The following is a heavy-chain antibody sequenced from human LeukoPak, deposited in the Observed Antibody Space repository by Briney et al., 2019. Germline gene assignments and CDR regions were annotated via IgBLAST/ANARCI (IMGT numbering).Heavy chain of an antibody. D-gene: IGHD2-15*01. V-gene: IGHV1-2*02. Sequence: ASMKVSCKTSGYTFTTYFIHWVRQAPGQGLEWMGGINPYSGDTKYAQEFQGRVTMTRDTSISTAYMELSRLMSDDTAVYYCARYWAEPAATDDAFDIWGQGTMVVVSS. J-gene: IGHJ3*02. CDR3: ARYWAEPAATDDAFDI. CDR2: INPYSGDT. CDR1: GYTFTTYF.